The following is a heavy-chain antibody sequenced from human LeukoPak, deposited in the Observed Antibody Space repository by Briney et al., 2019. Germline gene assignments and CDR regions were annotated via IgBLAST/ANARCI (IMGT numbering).Heavy chain of an antibody. CDR2: TNPKSGGT. D-gene: IGHD2/OR15-2a*01. CDR1: GYTFTDHY. J-gene: IGHJ4*02. V-gene: IGHV1-2*02. CDR3: VLAMGEYFDY. Sequence: GASVKVSCKASGYTFTDHYIHWVRQVPGQGLEWMGWTNPKSGGTNYAQKFQGRVTMSRDTSIRTAYMELRRLMSDDTAVYYCVLAMGEYFDYWGQGTLVTVSS.